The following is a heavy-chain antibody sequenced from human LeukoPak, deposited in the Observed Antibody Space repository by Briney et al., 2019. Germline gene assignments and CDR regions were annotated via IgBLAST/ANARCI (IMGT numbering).Heavy chain of an antibody. CDR2: ISSSSSTI. V-gene: IGHV3-48*01. CDR3: VRENYADLLDY. Sequence: PGGSLRLSCAASGFTFANYNMNWVRQAPGKGLECISYISSSSSTIYNADSVKGRFTISRDNANNSLFLQMNSLRAEDTAVYYCVRENYADLLDYWGQGTLVTVSS. D-gene: IGHD4-17*01. J-gene: IGHJ4*02. CDR1: GFTFANYN.